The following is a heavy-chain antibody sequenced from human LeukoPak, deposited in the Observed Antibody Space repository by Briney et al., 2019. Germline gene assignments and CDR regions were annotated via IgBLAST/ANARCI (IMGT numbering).Heavy chain of an antibody. CDR1: GGSISNYY. Sequence: SETLSLTCTVSGGSISNYYWSWIRQPPGKGLEWIGYIYYSGSTNYNPSLKSRDTISVDTSKNQFSLKLSSVTAADTAVYYCARLERRAFDIWGQGTMVTVSS. CDR3: ARLERRAFDI. CDR2: IYYSGST. J-gene: IGHJ3*02. D-gene: IGHD1-1*01. V-gene: IGHV4-59*01.